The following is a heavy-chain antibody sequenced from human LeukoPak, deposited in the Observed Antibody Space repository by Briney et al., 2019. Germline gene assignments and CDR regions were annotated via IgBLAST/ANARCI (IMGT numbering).Heavy chain of an antibody. Sequence: SETLSLTCTVSGGSISTYHWSWIRQPPGKGPEWIGYVYYSGSTDYSPSLKSRATISVDTSMNQFSLSLSSVTAADTAVYYCARGYHYYDSTAYSYWGQGTLVTVSS. CDR3: ARGYHYYDSTAYSY. CDR2: VYYSGST. V-gene: IGHV4-59*01. D-gene: IGHD3-22*01. J-gene: IGHJ4*02. CDR1: GGSISTYH.